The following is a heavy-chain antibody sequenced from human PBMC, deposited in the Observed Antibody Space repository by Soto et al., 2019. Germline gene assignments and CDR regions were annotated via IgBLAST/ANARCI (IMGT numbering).Heavy chain of an antibody. CDR2: TYYRSKWYN. CDR1: GDSVSSNSAA. J-gene: IGHJ6*03. V-gene: IGHV6-1*01. D-gene: IGHD4-17*01. Sequence: QSQTLSLTCAISGDSVSSNSAAWNWIRQSPSRGLEWLGRTYYRSKWYNDYAVSVKSRITINPDTSKNQFSLQLNSVTPEDTAVYYCAMSVPGYGDYYYYYMDVWGKGTTVTVSS. CDR3: AMSVPGYGDYYYYYMDV.